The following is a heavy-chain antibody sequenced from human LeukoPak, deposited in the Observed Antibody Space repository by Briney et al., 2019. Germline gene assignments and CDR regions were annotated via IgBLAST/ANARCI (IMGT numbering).Heavy chain of an antibody. CDR3: ARVRDIVVVPAAIYTTGFDP. Sequence: ASVKVSCKASGCTFTGYYMHWVRQAPGQGLEWMGWINPNSGGTNYAQKFQGRVTMTRDTSISTAYMELSRLRSDDTAVYYCARVRDIVVVPAAIYTTGFDPWGQGTLVTVSS. J-gene: IGHJ5*02. D-gene: IGHD2-2*02. CDR1: GCTFTGYY. CDR2: INPNSGGT. V-gene: IGHV1-2*02.